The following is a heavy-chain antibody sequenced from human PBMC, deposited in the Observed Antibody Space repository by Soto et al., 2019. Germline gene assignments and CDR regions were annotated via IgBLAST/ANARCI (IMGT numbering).Heavy chain of an antibody. Sequence: QVQLVESGGGVVQPGRSLRLSCAASGFTFNSYGMHWVRQAPGKGLEWVAVISYDGSNKYYADSVKGRFTISRDNSKNTLYLQMNSLRAEDTAVYYCAKDLIAARPDLDWFDPWGQGTLVTVSS. CDR1: GFTFNSYG. J-gene: IGHJ5*02. V-gene: IGHV3-30*18. CDR3: AKDLIAARPDLDWFDP. CDR2: ISYDGSNK. D-gene: IGHD6-6*01.